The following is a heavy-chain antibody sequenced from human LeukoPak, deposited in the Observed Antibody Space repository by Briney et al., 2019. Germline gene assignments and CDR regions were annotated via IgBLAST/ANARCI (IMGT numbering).Heavy chain of an antibody. J-gene: IGHJ4*02. CDR1: GFTFSSYW. CDR3: ARDLAVAGTRAFDY. D-gene: IGHD6-19*01. Sequence: GGSLRLSCAASGFTFSSYWMSWVRQAPGKGLEWVANIKQDGSEKYYVDSVKGRFTISRDNAKNSLYLQMNSLRAEDTAVYYCARDLAVAGTRAFDYWGQGTLVTVSS. V-gene: IGHV3-7*01. CDR2: IKQDGSEK.